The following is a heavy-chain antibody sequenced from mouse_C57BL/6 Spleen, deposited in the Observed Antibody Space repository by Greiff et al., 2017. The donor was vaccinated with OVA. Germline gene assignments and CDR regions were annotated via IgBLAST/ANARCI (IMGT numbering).Heavy chain of an antibody. CDR1: GYTFTNYW. Sequence: QVQLQQSGAELVRPGTSVKMSCKASGYTFTNYWIGWAKQRPGHGLEWIGDIYPGGGYTNSNEKFKGKATLTADKSSSTAYMQFSSLTSEDSAIYYCARKGPYYFDDGGQGTTLTVSS. CDR2: IYPGGGYT. J-gene: IGHJ2*01. V-gene: IGHV1-63*01. CDR3: ARKGPYYFDD.